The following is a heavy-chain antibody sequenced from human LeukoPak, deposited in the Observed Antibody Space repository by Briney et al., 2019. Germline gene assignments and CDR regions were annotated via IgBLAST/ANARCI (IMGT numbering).Heavy chain of an antibody. Sequence: ASVKVSCKASGYTFTSYAMHWVRQAPGQRLEWMGWTNAGNGNTKYSQKFQGRVTITRDTSASTAYMELSSLRSEDTAVYYCARDSSGSYFDYWGQGTLVTVSS. CDR2: TNAGNGNT. CDR1: GYTFTSYA. J-gene: IGHJ4*02. CDR3: ARDSSGSYFDY. D-gene: IGHD1-26*01. V-gene: IGHV1-3*01.